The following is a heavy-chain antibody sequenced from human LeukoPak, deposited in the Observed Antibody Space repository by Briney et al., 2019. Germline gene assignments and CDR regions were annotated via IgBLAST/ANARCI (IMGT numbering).Heavy chain of an antibody. CDR3: ARGGSPPEALGDAFDI. CDR1: GFTFSSHW. J-gene: IGHJ3*02. V-gene: IGHV3-74*03. CDR2: VSSDGSST. Sequence: PGGSLRLSCVVSGFTFSSHWMHWVRRAPGKGLVWVSRVSSDGSSTMYADSVQGRFTISRDNAKNTLYLQMNSLRAGDTAVYYCARGGSPPEALGDAFDIWDQGTMVTVSS. D-gene: IGHD1-26*01.